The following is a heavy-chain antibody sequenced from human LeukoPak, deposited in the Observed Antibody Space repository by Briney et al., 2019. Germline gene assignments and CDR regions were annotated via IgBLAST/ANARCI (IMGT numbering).Heavy chain of an antibody. Sequence: GASVKVSCKASGGTFSSYTISWARQAPGQGLEWMGRIIPILGIANYAQKFQGRVTITADKSTSTAYMELSSLRSEDTAVYYCARVEAGGYYYEGSDYWGQGTLVTVSS. J-gene: IGHJ4*02. CDR3: ARVEAGGYYYEGSDY. CDR2: IIPILGIA. D-gene: IGHD3-22*01. V-gene: IGHV1-69*02. CDR1: GGTFSSYT.